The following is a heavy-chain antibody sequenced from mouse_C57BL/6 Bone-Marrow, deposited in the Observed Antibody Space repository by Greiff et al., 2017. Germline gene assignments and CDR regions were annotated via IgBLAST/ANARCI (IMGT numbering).Heavy chain of an antibody. D-gene: IGHD1-1*02. J-gene: IGHJ3*01. CDR1: GYTFTSYW. CDR3: ARWWDEAY. Sequence: VKLQQPGAELVKPGASVKLSCKASGYTFTSYWMQWVKQRPGQGLEWIGEIDPSDSYTNYNQKFKGKATLTVDTSSSTAYMQLSSLTSEDSAVYYCARWWDEAYWGQGTLVTVSA. V-gene: IGHV1-50*01. CDR2: IDPSDSYT.